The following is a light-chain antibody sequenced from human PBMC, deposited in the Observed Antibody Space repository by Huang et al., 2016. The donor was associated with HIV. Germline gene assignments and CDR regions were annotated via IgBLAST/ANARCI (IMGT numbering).Light chain of an antibody. CDR2: STS. V-gene: IGKV1-12*01. J-gene: IGKJ5*01. Sequence: IQLTQSPSSVSASEGDTVRITCRASQDISRWLAWYQQKPRETPTLLIHSTSILQSGVPSQFNGSGSGTDFFLTINSLRPDDFATYYCQQANMYPRSFGQGTRLDIK. CDR3: QQANMYPRS. CDR1: QDISRW.